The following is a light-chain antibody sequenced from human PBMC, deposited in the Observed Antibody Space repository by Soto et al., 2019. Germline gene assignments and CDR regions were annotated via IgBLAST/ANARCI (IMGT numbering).Light chain of an antibody. J-gene: IGKJ4*01. Sequence: DIQMTQSPSFLSASVGDRVTFTCQASQDITNYLNWYQQKPGKAPKLLIYDASILQPGVPSRFSGGGSGTDFTFTITSRQPEDVATYYCQHYDNLPLTFGGGTKVEI. CDR1: QDITNY. V-gene: IGKV1-33*01. CDR2: DAS. CDR3: QHYDNLPLT.